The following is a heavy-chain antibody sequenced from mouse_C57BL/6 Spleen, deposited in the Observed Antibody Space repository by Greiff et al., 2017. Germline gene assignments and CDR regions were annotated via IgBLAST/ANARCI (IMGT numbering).Heavy chain of an antibody. J-gene: IGHJ2*01. D-gene: IGHD1-1*01. CDR1: GYAFSSSW. Sequence: VKVVESGPELVKPGASVKISCKASGYAFSSSWMNWVKQRPGKGLEWIGRIYPGDGDTNYNGKFKGKATLTADKSSSTAYMQLSSLTSEDSAVYFCARSGLTTVVSDYWGQGTTLTVSS. CDR2: IYPGDGDT. V-gene: IGHV1-82*01. CDR3: ARSGLTTVVSDY.